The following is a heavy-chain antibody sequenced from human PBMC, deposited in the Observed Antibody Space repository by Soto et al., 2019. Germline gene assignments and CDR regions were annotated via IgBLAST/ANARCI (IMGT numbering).Heavy chain of an antibody. J-gene: IGHJ4*02. CDR2: IIPILGIA. CDR1: GGTFSSYT. CDR3: AMEYCSSTGCYRDY. D-gene: IGHD2-2*02. Sequence: QVQLVQSGAEVKKPGSSVKVSCKASGGTFSSYTISWVRQAPGQGLEWMGRIIPILGIANYAQKIQGRVTITADKPTSTAYMELRSLRSEDTAVYYCAMEYCSSTGCYRDYWGQGTLVTVSS. V-gene: IGHV1-69*02.